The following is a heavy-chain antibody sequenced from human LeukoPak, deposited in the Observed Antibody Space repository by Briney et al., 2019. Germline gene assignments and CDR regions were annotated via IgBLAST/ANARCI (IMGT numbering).Heavy chain of an antibody. CDR3: AKWVVCYYYYMDV. CDR1: GFTFSSYA. V-gene: IGHV3-23*01. Sequence: PGGSLRLSCAAFGFTFSSYAMSWVRQAPGKGLEWVSAISGSGGSTYYADSVKGRFTISRDNSKNTLYLQMNSLRAEATAVYYCAKWVVCYYYYMDVWGKGTTVTVSS. J-gene: IGHJ6*03. D-gene: IGHD2-15*01. CDR2: ISGSGGST.